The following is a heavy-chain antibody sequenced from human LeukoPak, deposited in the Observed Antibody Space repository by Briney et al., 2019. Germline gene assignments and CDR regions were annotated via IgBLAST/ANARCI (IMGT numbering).Heavy chain of an antibody. CDR2: INPNSGGT. D-gene: IGHD1-26*01. CDR3: ARDGRGRSHYYYYMDV. Sequence: ASVKVSCKASGYTFTGYYMHWVRQAPGQGLEWMGWINPNSGGTNYAQKFQGRVTMTRDTSISTAYMELSRLRSDNTAVYYCARDGRGRSHYYYYMDVWGKGTTVTVSS. V-gene: IGHV1-2*02. J-gene: IGHJ6*03. CDR1: GYTFTGYY.